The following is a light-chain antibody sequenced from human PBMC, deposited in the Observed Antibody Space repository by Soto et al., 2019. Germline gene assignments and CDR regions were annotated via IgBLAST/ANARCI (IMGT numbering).Light chain of an antibody. V-gene: IGLV2-14*02. CDR2: EAT. J-gene: IGLJ1*01. CDR3: CSLTTSHTYV. CDR1: SNDVGRYNL. Sequence: QPASVSGSPEQSITISCTGTSNDVGRYNLVSWYQQHPGKAPKVMIYEATKRPSGVSNRYSGSKSGNSASLTISGLQADDEADYYCCSLTTSHTYVFGSGTKVTVL.